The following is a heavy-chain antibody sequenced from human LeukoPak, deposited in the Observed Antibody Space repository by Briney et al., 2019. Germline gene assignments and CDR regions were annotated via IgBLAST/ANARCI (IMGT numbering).Heavy chain of an antibody. D-gene: IGHD5-18*01. CDR3: ARGAPNTAMVRGYFDY. CDR1: GGSFSGYY. CDR2: INHSGST. J-gene: IGHJ4*02. V-gene: IGHV4-34*01. Sequence: SETLSLTCTVYGGSFSGYYWRWIRQPPGKGLEWIGEINHSGSTNYNPSLKSRVTISVDTSKNQFSLKLSSVTAADTAVYYCARGAPNTAMVRGYFDYWGQGTLVTVSS.